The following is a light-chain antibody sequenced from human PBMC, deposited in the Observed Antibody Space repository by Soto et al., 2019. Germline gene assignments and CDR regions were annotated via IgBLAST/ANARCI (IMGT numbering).Light chain of an antibody. CDR3: QQIYSSPPT. J-gene: IGKJ1*01. CDR2: TTS. V-gene: IGKV1-39*01. CDR1: ESVRRY. Sequence: DLQMTQSPSSLSASVGDSVTITCRASESVRRYLNWYQQKPGRAPSLLIYTTSSLQIGVPSRFSGSGSGTDFTLTISALQPEDFGNYYCQQIYSSPPTFGQGTKVEIQ.